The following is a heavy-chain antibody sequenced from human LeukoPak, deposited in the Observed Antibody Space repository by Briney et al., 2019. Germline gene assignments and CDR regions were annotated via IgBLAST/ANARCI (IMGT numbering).Heavy chain of an antibody. Sequence: PGGSLRLSCAASGFTFSSYAMHWVRQAPGKGLEWVAVISYDGSNKYYADSVKGRFTISRDNSKNTLYLQMNSLRAEDTAVYYCASAGGSPNDYWGQGTLVTASS. CDR3: ASAGGSPNDY. D-gene: IGHD2-15*01. CDR2: ISYDGSNK. CDR1: GFTFSSYA. V-gene: IGHV3-30*04. J-gene: IGHJ4*02.